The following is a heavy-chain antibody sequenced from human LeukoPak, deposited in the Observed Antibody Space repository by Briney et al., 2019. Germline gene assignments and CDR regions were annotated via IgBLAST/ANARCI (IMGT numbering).Heavy chain of an antibody. CDR2: IIPILGIA. D-gene: IGHD3-3*01. CDR3: AREFITIFGVVIANENWFDP. J-gene: IGHJ5*02. V-gene: IGHV1-69*04. CDR1: GGTFSSYA. Sequence: ASVKVSCKASGGTFSSYAISWVRQARGQGLEWMGRIIPILGIANYAQKFQGRVTITADKSTSTAYMELSSLRSEDTAVYYCAREFITIFGVVIANENWFDPWGQGTLVTVSS.